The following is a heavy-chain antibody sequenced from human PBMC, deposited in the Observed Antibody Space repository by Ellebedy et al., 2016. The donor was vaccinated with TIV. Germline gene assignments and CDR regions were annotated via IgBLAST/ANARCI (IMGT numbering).Heavy chain of an antibody. Sequence: SETLSLXXNVSGGTISSTNYYWGWIRQSPEKGLEWIGSIYHSGSTYYNPSLKSRLTISLDTTKNQFSLRLDSVTAAGTAVYYCASSPSGYEIPYWGQGTLVTVSS. CDR2: IYHSGST. J-gene: IGHJ4*02. CDR1: GGTISSTNYY. D-gene: IGHD5-12*01. CDR3: ASSPSGYEIPY. V-gene: IGHV4-39*07.